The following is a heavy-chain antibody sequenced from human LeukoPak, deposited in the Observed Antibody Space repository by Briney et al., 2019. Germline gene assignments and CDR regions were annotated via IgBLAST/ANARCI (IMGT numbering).Heavy chain of an antibody. CDR3: VGYCSGGSCSN. D-gene: IGHD2-15*01. CDR2: ISYDGSNK. J-gene: IGHJ4*02. Sequence: GRSLRLSCAVTGFTFSSYAMHWVRQAPGKGLEWVAVISYDGSNKYYADSVKGRFTISRDNSKNTLYLQMNSLRAEDTAVYYCVGYCSGGSCSNWGQGTLVTVSS. CDR1: GFTFSSYA. V-gene: IGHV3-30*04.